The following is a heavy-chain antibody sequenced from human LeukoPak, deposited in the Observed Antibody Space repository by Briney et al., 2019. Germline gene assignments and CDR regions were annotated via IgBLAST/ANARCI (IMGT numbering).Heavy chain of an antibody. V-gene: IGHV3-21*01. CDR2: ISSSSSYI. J-gene: IGHJ4*02. D-gene: IGHD2-21*01. CDR3: ARATFLDY. Sequence: GGSLRLSCAASGLTLSSYSMNWFRQAPGKGLEWVSSISSSSSYIYYADSVKGRFTISRDNAKNSLYLQMNSLRAEDTAVYYCARATFLDYWGQGTLVTVSS. CDR1: GLTLSSYS.